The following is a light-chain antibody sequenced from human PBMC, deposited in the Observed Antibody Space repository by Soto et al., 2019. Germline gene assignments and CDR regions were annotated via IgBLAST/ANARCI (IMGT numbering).Light chain of an antibody. J-gene: IGKJ5*01. Sequence: EIVLTQSPATLSLSPGERATLSCSASQRVSSYLAWYQQKPGQAPRLLIYYASNRATVIPARFSGSGSGTDFTLTISSLEPEDFATHYCQQYDSLVTFRQGTRRQMK. CDR2: YAS. V-gene: IGKV3-11*01. CDR3: QQYDSLVT. CDR1: QRVSSY.